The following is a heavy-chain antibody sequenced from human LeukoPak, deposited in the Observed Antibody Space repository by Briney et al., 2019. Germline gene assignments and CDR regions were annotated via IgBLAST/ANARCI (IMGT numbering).Heavy chain of an antibody. CDR1: GFTLSSFS. CDR2: ITVSSSTI. V-gene: IGHV3-48*02. D-gene: IGHD2/OR15-2a*01. Sequence: GGSLRLSCAASGFTLSSFSMSWVRQAPGKGLEWASYITVSSSTIYYADSVKGRFTVSRDNAKNSLYLQMNSLRDEDTAVYYCARRIPGDYWGQGTLVTVSS. CDR3: ARRIPGDY. J-gene: IGHJ4*02.